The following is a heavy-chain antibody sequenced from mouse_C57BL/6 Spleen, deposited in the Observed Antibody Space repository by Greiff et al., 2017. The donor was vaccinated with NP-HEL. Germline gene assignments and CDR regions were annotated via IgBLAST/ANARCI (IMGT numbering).Heavy chain of an antibody. CDR2: ISDGGSYT. J-gene: IGHJ3*01. Sequence: DVMLVESGGGLVKPGGSLKLSCAASGFTFSSYAMSWVRQTPEKRLEWVATISDGGSYTYYPDNVKGRFTISRDNAKNNLYLQMSHLKSEDTAMYYCARDNRDSSGLAWFAYWGQGTLVTVSA. CDR3: ARDNRDSSGLAWFAY. CDR1: GFTFSSYA. V-gene: IGHV5-4*03. D-gene: IGHD3-2*02.